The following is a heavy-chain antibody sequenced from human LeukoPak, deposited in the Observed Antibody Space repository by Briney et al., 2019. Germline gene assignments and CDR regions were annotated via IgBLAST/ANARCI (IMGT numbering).Heavy chain of an antibody. CDR3: ARVGSLAAAGTVDY. CDR2: ISSSGSTI. D-gene: IGHD6-13*01. CDR1: GFTFSDYY. J-gene: IGHJ4*02. Sequence: GGSLRLSCAASGFTFSDYYMSWIRQAPGKGLEWVSYISSSGSTIYYADSVKGRFTVSRDNARNSLYLQMNSLRAEDTAVYYCARVGSLAAAGTVDYWGQGTLVTVSS. V-gene: IGHV3-11*01.